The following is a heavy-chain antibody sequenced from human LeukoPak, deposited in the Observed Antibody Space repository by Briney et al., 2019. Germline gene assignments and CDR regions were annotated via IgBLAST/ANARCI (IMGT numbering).Heavy chain of an antibody. J-gene: IGHJ6*03. V-gene: IGHV1-69*13. CDR1: GGTFSSYV. D-gene: IGHD4-11*01. CDR2: IIPIFGTA. CDR3: ARESTNDYSKYAPYYYSYYMDV. Sequence: ASVKVSCKASGGTFSSYVISWVRQAPGQGLEWMGGIIPIFGTANYAQKFQGRVTITADESTSTAYMELSSLTSEDRAVYYFARESTNDYSKYAPYYYSYYMDVWGKGTTVTVSS.